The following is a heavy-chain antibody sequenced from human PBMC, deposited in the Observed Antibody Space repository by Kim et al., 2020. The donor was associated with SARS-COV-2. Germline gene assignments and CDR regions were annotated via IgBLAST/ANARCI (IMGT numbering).Heavy chain of an antibody. CDR1: GFTFDYFW. CDR2: IKKDGTEE. CDR3: ARDDIYGWYGSSSPHY. Sequence: GGSLRLSCATSGFTFDYFWMSWVRQAPGKGLEWVANIKKDGTEEYYVDSVKGRFTISRDNAKNSLYLQMNRLTAEDTAVYYCARDDIYGWYGSSSPHYWGRGTLVTVSS. D-gene: IGHD3-10*01. J-gene: IGHJ4*02. V-gene: IGHV3-7*03.